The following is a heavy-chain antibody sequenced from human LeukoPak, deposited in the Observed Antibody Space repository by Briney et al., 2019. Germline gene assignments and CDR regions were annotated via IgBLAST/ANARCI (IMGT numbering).Heavy chain of an antibody. CDR3: ARLGPYYDFWSGYLPIDY. Sequence: SETLSLTCTVSGGSISSSNYYWGWIRQPPGKGLVWLGSIFYTGNTYDNPSLKSRVIMSVDTSKNQFSLKLSSVTAADTAMYYCARLGPYYDFWSGYLPIDYWGQGTLVTVSS. CDR1: GGSISSSNYY. J-gene: IGHJ4*02. D-gene: IGHD3-3*01. CDR2: IFYTGNT. V-gene: IGHV4-39*01.